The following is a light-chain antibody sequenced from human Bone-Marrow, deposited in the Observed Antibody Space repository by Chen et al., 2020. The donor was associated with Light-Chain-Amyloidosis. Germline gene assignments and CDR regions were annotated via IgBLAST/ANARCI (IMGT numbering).Light chain of an antibody. Sequence: SYVLTQPSSVSVAPGQTATIACGGNNIGSTSVHWYQQTPGQAPLLVVYDSDRPSGIPERLSCSNSGNTATLTISRVEAGDEADYYCQVWDRSSDRPVFGGGTKLTVL. J-gene: IGLJ3*02. CDR3: QVWDRSSDRPV. CDR2: DS. V-gene: IGLV3-21*02. CDR1: NIGSTS.